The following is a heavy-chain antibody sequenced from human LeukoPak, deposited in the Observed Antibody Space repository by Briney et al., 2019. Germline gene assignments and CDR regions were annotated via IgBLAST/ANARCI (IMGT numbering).Heavy chain of an antibody. CDR2: IYYSGST. CDR3: ARDRYSSSSTYYYYYMDV. J-gene: IGHJ6*03. Sequence: SETLSLTCTVSGGSISSSSYYWGWIRQPPGKGLEWVGSIYYSGSTYYNPSLKSRVTISLDTSKNQFSLKLNSVTAADTAVYYCARDRYSSSSTYYYYYMDVWGKGTTVTVSS. D-gene: IGHD6-6*01. CDR1: GGSISSSSYY. V-gene: IGHV4-39*07.